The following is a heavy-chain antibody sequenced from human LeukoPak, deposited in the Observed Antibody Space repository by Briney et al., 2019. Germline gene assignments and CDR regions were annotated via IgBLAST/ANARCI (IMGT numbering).Heavy chain of an antibody. CDR1: GFTFSSYA. Sequence: GGALRLSCAASGFTFSSYAMHWVRQAPGRGLEWVSVISYDGSNKYYADSVKGRFTISRDNSKNTLYLQMNSLRAHDTAVYYCPRDVRPIVATAGYEGVSYYFDYWGQGPLVTVSS. CDR3: PRDVRPIVATAGYEGVSYYFDY. D-gene: IGHD5-12*01. J-gene: IGHJ4*02. V-gene: IGHV3-30-3*01. CDR2: ISYDGSNK.